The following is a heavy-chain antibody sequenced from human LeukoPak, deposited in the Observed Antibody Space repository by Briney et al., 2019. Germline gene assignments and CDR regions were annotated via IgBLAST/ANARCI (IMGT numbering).Heavy chain of an antibody. Sequence: RPSETLSLTCTLSGGSISSSSYYWGWIRQPPGKGLEWIGSIYYSGSTYYNPSLKSRVTISVDTSKNQFSLKLSSVTAADTAVYYCAEEGGDYWGQGTLVTVSS. CDR1: GGSISSSSYY. V-gene: IGHV4-39*01. J-gene: IGHJ4*02. D-gene: IGHD3-16*01. CDR2: IYYSGST. CDR3: AEEGGDY.